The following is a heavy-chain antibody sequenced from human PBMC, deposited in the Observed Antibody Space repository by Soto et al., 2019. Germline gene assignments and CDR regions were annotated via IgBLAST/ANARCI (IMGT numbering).Heavy chain of an antibody. D-gene: IGHD6-19*01. CDR1: GGTFSHYA. J-gene: IGHJ4*02. CDR3: ARGGDTVASTTPCAY. V-gene: IGHV1-69*01. Sequence: QVQLVQSGAEMKKPGSSLKVSCKASGGTFSHYAISWVRQAPGQGLEWMGGIIPIFETQNYAQKFQGRGTNTADQSTSTADMEVRTLRSDEPAVYYCARGGDTVASTTPCAYWDQGTLVPVSS. CDR2: IIPIFETQ.